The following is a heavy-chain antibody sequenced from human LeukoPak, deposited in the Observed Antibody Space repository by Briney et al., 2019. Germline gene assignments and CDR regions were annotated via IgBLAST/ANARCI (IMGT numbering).Heavy chain of an antibody. Sequence: GASVKVSCKASGYTFTSYAISWVRQAPGQGLEWMGGIIPIFGTANYAQKFQGRVTITADESTSTAYMELSSLRSEDTAVYYCASRYCSSTSCYHFNWFDPWGQGTLVTVSS. J-gene: IGHJ5*02. D-gene: IGHD2-2*01. CDR2: IIPIFGTA. V-gene: IGHV1-69*13. CDR3: ASRYCSSTSCYHFNWFDP. CDR1: GYTFTSYA.